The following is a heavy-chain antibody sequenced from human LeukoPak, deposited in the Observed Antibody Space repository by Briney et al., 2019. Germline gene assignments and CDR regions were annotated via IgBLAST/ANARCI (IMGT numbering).Heavy chain of an antibody. Sequence: SQTLSLTCTVSGGSISSGGYYWSWIRQHPGKGLEWIGYIYYSGSTYYNPSLKSRVTISVDASKNQFSLKLSSVTAADTAVYYCARDSPGYYYDSDAFDIWGQGTMVTVSS. D-gene: IGHD3-22*01. CDR2: IYYSGST. J-gene: IGHJ3*02. CDR1: GGSISSGGYY. V-gene: IGHV4-31*03. CDR3: ARDSPGYYYDSDAFDI.